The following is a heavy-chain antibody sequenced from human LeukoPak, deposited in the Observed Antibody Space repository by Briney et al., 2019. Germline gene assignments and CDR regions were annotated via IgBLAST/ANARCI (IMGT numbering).Heavy chain of an antibody. Sequence: SQTLSLTCTVSGGSISSGSYYWSWIRQPAGKGLEWIVRIYTSGSTNYNPSLKSRVTISVDTSKNQFSPKLSSVTAADTAVYYCAREAVRAVPPPRYYYYYMDVWGKGTTVTASS. CDR1: GGSISSGSYY. D-gene: IGHD3-10*01. CDR3: AREAVRAVPPPRYYYYYMDV. CDR2: IYTSGST. V-gene: IGHV4-61*02. J-gene: IGHJ6*03.